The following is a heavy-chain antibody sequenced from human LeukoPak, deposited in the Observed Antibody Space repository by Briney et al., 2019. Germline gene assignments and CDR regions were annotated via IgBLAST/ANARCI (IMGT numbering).Heavy chain of an antibody. V-gene: IGHV3-21*01. Sequence: GGPLRLSCAASGFTFNNYSMNWVRQAPGKGLEWVSSISYSSSYIYYGDSVKGRFTISRDNAKNSLYLQMNSLRVEDTAVYYCARGHYDILTRIDYWGQGTLVTVSS. CDR2: ISYSSSYI. CDR1: GFTFNNYS. D-gene: IGHD3-9*01. CDR3: ARGHYDILTRIDY. J-gene: IGHJ4*02.